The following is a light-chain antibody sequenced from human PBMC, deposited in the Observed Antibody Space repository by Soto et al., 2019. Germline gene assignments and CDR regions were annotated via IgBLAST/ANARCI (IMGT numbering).Light chain of an antibody. CDR2: EVS. CDR3: SSFAGSTVV. CDR1: SSDIGSYNH. Sequence: QSVLTQPPSASGSPGQSVTISCTGTSSDIGSYNHVSWYQQHPGKAPKLIIYEVSKRPSGVPDRFSGSKSGNTASLTVSGLQAEDEADYYCSSFAGSTVVFGGGTKLTVL. V-gene: IGLV2-8*01. J-gene: IGLJ2*01.